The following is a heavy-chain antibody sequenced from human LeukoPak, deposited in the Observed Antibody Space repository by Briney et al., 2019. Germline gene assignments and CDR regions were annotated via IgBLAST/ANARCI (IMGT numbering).Heavy chain of an antibody. CDR2: IKSDGGT. D-gene: IGHD3-9*01. V-gene: IGHV3-74*01. Sequence: GGPLRLSCAASGFTFCNYWMNWVRQAPGKGLVWVSRIKSDGGTSYADSVKGRFTISRDNAKNTLYLQMNSLRAEDTAVYYCVRDLSYWGQGILVTVSS. J-gene: IGHJ4*02. CDR3: VRDLSY. CDR1: GFTFCNYW.